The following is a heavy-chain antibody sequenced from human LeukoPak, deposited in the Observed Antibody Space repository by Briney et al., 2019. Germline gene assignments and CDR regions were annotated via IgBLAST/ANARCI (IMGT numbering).Heavy chain of an antibody. D-gene: IGHD2-15*01. J-gene: IGHJ6*03. CDR1: GGSISSYY. Sequence: SETLSLTCTVSGGSISSYYWSWIRQPPGKGLEWIGYIYYSGSTNYNPSLKSRVTISVDTSKNQFSLRLSSVTAADTAVYYCARSAEGYCSGGSCYSYYYYMDVWGKGTTVTVSS. V-gene: IGHV4-59*01. CDR3: ARSAEGYCSGGSCYSYYYYMDV. CDR2: IYYSGST.